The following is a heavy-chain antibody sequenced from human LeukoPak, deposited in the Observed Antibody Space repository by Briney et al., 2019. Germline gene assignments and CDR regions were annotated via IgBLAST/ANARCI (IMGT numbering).Heavy chain of an antibody. Sequence: SETLSLTCAVYGGSFSGYYWSWIRQPPGKGREWIGEIKHSGSTNYNPSLKSRVTISVDTSKNQFSLKLSSVTAADTAVYYCALGYCTNGVCYTGWFDPWGQGTLVTVSS. D-gene: IGHD2-8*01. J-gene: IGHJ5*02. CDR2: IKHSGST. CDR1: GGSFSGYY. V-gene: IGHV4-34*01. CDR3: ALGYCTNGVCYTGWFDP.